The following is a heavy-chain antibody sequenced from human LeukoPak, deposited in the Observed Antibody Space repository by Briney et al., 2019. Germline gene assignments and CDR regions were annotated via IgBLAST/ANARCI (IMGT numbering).Heavy chain of an antibody. CDR2: IYPGDSDT. J-gene: IGHJ6*03. CDR3: ARHRPEYYSPTPDHSYYYMDV. D-gene: IGHD3-10*01. V-gene: IGHV5-51*01. CDR1: GYNFYNYW. Sequence: GESLKISCKASGYNFYNYWIGGVRQMPGKGLEWMGIIYPGDSDTRYRPSFQGQVTISADTSTRTASLHWSSLKASDSGMYFCARHRPEYYSPTPDHSYYYMDVWGKGTTVTVSS.